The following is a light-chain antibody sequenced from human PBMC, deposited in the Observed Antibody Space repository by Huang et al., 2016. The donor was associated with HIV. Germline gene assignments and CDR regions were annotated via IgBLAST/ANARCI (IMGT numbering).Light chain of an antibody. Sequence: DIQMTQSPSSLSASVGDRVTITCRASQDISNYLNWYQQKPGKAPKLLIYDASKLETGVPSRVSGSGSGTDFTFTISSLQPEDIATYYCQHFDNLALTFGGGTKVQIK. CDR2: DAS. J-gene: IGKJ4*01. CDR1: QDISNY. CDR3: QHFDNLALT. V-gene: IGKV1-33*01.